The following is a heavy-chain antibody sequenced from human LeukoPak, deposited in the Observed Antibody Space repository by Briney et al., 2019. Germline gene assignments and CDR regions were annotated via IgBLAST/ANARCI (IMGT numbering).Heavy chain of an antibody. D-gene: IGHD3-9*01. Sequence: SVKVSCEASVFTFTSSAVQSVRQARGGRVEWVGWIFVGIGDTNYAEKFQERVTITKDMSKSTAVMALSRARSEDTAVYYCAADGGDILSAQGDYWGQGTLVTVSS. CDR1: VFTFTSSA. CDR3: AADGGDILSAQGDY. V-gene: IGHV1-58*01. J-gene: IGHJ4*02. CDR2: IFVGIGDT.